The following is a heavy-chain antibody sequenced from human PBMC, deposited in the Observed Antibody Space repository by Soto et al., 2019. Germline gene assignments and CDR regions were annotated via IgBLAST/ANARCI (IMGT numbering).Heavy chain of an antibody. CDR1: GYTFTSYA. Sequence: ASVKVSCKASGYTFTSYAMHWVRQAPRQRLEWMGWINAGNGNTKYSQKFQGRVTITRDTSASTAYMELSSLRSEDTAVYYCARDGRFSSSWYFRWFWFDPWGQGTLVTVSS. V-gene: IGHV1-3*01. CDR2: INAGNGNT. D-gene: IGHD6-13*01. CDR3: ARDGRFSSSWYFRWFWFDP. J-gene: IGHJ5*02.